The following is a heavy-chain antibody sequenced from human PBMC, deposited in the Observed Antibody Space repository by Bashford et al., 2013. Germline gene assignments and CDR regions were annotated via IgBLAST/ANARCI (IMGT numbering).Heavy chain of an antibody. CDR2: IIPIFGTA. CDR3: ARTQYYDILTGYWAFDY. Sequence: WVRQAPGQGLEWMGGIIPIFGTANYAQKFQGRVTITADESTSTAYMELSSLRSEDTAVYYCARTQYYDILTGYWAFDYWGQGTLVTVSS. J-gene: IGHJ4*02. D-gene: IGHD3-9*01. V-gene: IGHV1-69*01.